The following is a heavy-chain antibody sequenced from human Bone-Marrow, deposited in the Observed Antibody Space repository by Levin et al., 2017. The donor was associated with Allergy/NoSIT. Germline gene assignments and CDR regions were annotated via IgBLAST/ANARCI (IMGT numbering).Heavy chain of an antibody. CDR3: ARENFDCSRTTCYDNF. CDR1: GGSVNSADYH. D-gene: IGHD2-2*01. J-gene: IGHJ4*02. V-gene: IGHV4-30-4*01. Sequence: PSETLSLTCSVSGGSVNSADYHWRWIRQPPGKGLEWVGQIYHTGTTYLSPSLRSRVSMSVDTSKNQFSLRLNSVTAADTAMYFWARENFDCSRTTCYDNFWGQGILVTVSS. CDR2: IYHTGTT.